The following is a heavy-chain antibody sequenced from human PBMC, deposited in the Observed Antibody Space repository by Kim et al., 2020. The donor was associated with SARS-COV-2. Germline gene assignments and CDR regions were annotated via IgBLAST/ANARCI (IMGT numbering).Heavy chain of an antibody. J-gene: IGHJ3*02. CDR1: GFTFSSYE. CDR3: ASWDQYDFWSGYPGSGAFDI. CDR2: ISSSGSTI. D-gene: IGHD3-3*01. Sequence: GGSLRLSCAASGFTFSSYEMNWVRQAPGKGLEWVSYISSSGSTIYYADSVKGRFPISRDNAKNSLYLQMNSLRAEDTAVYYCASWDQYDFWSGYPGSGAFDIWGQGTMVTVSS. V-gene: IGHV3-48*03.